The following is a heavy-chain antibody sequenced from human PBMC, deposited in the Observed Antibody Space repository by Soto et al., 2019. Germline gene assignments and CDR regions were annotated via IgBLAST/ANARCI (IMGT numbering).Heavy chain of an antibody. CDR2: ISSSGSL. D-gene: IGHD2-15*01. CDR3: ARDCSGGSCYPGMDV. CDR1: GFNFSSYT. J-gene: IGHJ6*02. V-gene: IGHV3-21*01. Sequence: GGALRLSCAACGFNFSSYTIKWGRHAPGKRLEWLSSISSSGSLFSTESVRGRFTISRDNAKNSVYLQINSVRAEDTAVYLCARDCSGGSCYPGMDVWGQGTTVTVSS.